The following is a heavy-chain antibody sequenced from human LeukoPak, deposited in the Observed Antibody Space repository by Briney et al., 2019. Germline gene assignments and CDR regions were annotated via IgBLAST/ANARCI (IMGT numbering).Heavy chain of an antibody. CDR3: AKVLNYYGSGYFDY. CDR1: GFIFSTYA. J-gene: IGHJ4*02. Sequence: PGGSLRLSCVASGFIFSTYAMNWVRQAPGKGLEWVSNLCCSDINTYYADSVKGRFTISRDISKNTLYLQMSSLRAGDTAVYYCAKVLNYYGSGYFDYWGQGTLVTVSS. V-gene: IGHV3-23*01. CDR2: LCCSDINT. D-gene: IGHD3-10*01.